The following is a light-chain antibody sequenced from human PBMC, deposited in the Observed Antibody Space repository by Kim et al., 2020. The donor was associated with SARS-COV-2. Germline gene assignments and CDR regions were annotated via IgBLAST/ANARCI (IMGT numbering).Light chain of an antibody. V-gene: IGLV1-47*01. Sequence: ELTQPPSASGTPGQIITISCSGSSSDIGGNFVYWYQQVPGTAPKLLIYRDNQRPSGVPDRFSGSKSGTSASLTISGLRSEDEADYHCATWDDSLSGSWVFGGGTKVTVL. CDR1: SSDIGGNF. CDR2: RDN. CDR3: ATWDDSLSGSWV. J-gene: IGLJ3*02.